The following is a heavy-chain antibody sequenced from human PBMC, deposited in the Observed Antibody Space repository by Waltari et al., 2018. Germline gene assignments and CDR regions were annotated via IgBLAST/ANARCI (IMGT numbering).Heavy chain of an antibody. V-gene: IGHV3-9*01. CDR2: ISWNSGSI. D-gene: IGHD6-13*01. CDR3: AKDTKTSGAAGSAFDY. Sequence: EVQLVESGGGLVQPGRSLRLSCAASGFTFDDYAMHWVRHAPGKGLEWVSGISWNSGSIGYADSVKGRFTISRDNAKNSLYLQMNSLRAEDTALYYCAKDTKTSGAAGSAFDYWGQGTLVTVSS. CDR1: GFTFDDYA. J-gene: IGHJ4*02.